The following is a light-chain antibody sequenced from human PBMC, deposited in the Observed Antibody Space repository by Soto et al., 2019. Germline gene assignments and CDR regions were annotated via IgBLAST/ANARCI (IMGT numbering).Light chain of an antibody. CDR1: SSDVGGYNY. CDR3: SSYTSSSTDV. V-gene: IGLV2-14*03. Sequence: QSALTQPASVSGSPGQSITISCTGTSSDVGGYNYVSWYQHHPGKAPNLMIYDVSNRPSGVSNRFSGSKSGNTASLTISGLQAEDETDYYCSSYTSSSTDVFGTGTKLTVL. J-gene: IGLJ1*01. CDR2: DVS.